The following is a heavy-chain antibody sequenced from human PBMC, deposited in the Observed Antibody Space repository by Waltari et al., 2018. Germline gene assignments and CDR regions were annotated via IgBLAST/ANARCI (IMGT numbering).Heavy chain of an antibody. CDR3: AKAGRSGYYDILRNAFDI. CDR2: ISWNSGSI. V-gene: IGHV3-9*01. J-gene: IGHJ3*02. CDR1: GFTFDDYA. D-gene: IGHD3-9*01. Sequence: EVQLVESGGGLVQPGRSLRLSCAASGFTFDDYAMHWVRQAPGKGLEWVSGISWNSGSIGYADSVKGRFTISRDNAKNSLYLQMNSLRAEDTALYYCAKAGRSGYYDILRNAFDIWGQGTMVTVSS.